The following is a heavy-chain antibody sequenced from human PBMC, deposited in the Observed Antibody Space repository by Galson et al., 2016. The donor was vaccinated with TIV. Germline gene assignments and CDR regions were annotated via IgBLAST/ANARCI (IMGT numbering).Heavy chain of an antibody. CDR3: VRDRESSTFYHFDY. J-gene: IGHJ4*02. V-gene: IGHV1-46*01. Sequence: SVKVSCKASGYSFGNHYIHWVRQVPGQGLEWMGVINPGGGDTNYPQKFQGRVTMTRDMSTGTFYMELSSLTSEDTAVYYCVRDRESSTFYHFDYWGQGTLVTVSS. CDR2: INPGGGDT. CDR1: GYSFGNHY. D-gene: IGHD2-2*01.